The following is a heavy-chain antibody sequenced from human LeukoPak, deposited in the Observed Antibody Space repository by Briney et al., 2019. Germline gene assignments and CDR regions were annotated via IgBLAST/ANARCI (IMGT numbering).Heavy chain of an antibody. CDR2: IYSGGST. Sequence: GGSLRLSCAASGFTVSSNYMSWVRQAPGKGLEWVSVIYSGGSTYYADSVKGRFTISRHNSKNTLYLQMNSLRAEDTAVYYCARDTGIVTNYANYWGQGTLVTVSS. J-gene: IGHJ4*02. V-gene: IGHV3-53*01. CDR1: GFTVSSNY. CDR3: ARDTGIVTNYANY. D-gene: IGHD4/OR15-4a*01.